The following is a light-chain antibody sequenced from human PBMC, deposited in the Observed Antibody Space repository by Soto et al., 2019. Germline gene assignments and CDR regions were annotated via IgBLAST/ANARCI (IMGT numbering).Light chain of an antibody. V-gene: IGKV3-20*01. CDR2: GAS. CDR3: QQYGGSPMYT. Sequence: EIVLMQSPGTLSLSPGERATLSCRASQSVSNNYLAWYQQKPGQAPRLLIYGASRRATGIPDRFSGSGSGTDFTLTISRLEPEDFGVYSCQQYGGSPMYTFGQGTKLEIK. CDR1: QSVSNNY. J-gene: IGKJ2*01.